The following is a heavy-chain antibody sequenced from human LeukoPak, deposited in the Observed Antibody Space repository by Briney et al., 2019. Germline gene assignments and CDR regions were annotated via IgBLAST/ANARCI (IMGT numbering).Heavy chain of an antibody. CDR2: IYTSGST. J-gene: IGHJ4*02. Sequence: SETLSLTCTVSGGSISIYYWSWIRQPAGKGLEWIGRIYTSGSTNYNPSLKSRVTISVDTSKNQFSLKLSSVTAADTAVYYCARDRGTWNDDGFDYWGQGTLVTVSS. V-gene: IGHV4-4*07. D-gene: IGHD1-1*01. CDR1: GGSISIYY. CDR3: ARDRGTWNDDGFDY.